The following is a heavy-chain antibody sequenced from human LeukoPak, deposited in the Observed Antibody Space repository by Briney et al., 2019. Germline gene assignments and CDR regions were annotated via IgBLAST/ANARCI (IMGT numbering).Heavy chain of an antibody. D-gene: IGHD4-23*01. J-gene: IGHJ4*02. CDR1: GFTFSTYS. Sequence: PGGSLRLSCAASGFTFSTYSMNWVRQAPGQGLEWVSYISSGSSTIYSADSVKGRFTISRDNAKNSLYLQTNSLRAEDTAVYYCARENDYGGNFRYGYFDYWGQGTLVTVSS. V-gene: IGHV3-48*01. CDR3: ARENDYGGNFRYGYFDY. CDR2: ISSGSSTI.